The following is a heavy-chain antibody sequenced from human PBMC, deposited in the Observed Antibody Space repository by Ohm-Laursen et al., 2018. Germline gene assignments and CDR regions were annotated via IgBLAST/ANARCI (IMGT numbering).Heavy chain of an antibody. CDR3: AKDPRPVWNDNWFDP. CDR2: ISYDGSNK. V-gene: IGHV3-30*18. Sequence: SLRLSCAASGFTFSSYGMHWVRQAPGKGLEWVAVISYDGSNKYYADSVKGRFTISRDKSKNTLNLQMNSLRGEDTAVYYCAKDPRPVWNDNWFDPWGQGTLVTVSS. D-gene: IGHD1-1*01. J-gene: IGHJ5*02. CDR1: GFTFSSYG.